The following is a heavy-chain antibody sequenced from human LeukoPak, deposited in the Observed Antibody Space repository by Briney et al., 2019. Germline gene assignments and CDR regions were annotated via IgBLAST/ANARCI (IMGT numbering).Heavy chain of an antibody. CDR3: AREYTAMAYDY. J-gene: IGHJ4*02. V-gene: IGHV3-21*01. CDR2: ISSTSTYI. CDR1: GFAFSDDS. Sequence: TTGGSLRLSCVASGFAFSDDSMNWVRQPPGKGLEWVSSISSTSTYIYYADSVKGRFTISRDNARNSLFLQMNNLRVDDSAVYYCAREYTAMAYDYWGQGNLVTVSS. D-gene: IGHD5-18*01.